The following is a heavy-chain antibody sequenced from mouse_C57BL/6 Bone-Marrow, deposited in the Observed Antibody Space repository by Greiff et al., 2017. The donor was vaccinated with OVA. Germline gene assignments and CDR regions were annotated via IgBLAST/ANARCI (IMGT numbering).Heavy chain of an antibody. CDR2: IYPRSGNT. CDR3: GTNWDRTLWYFDV. V-gene: IGHV1-81*01. Sequence: VQLQQSGAELARPGASVKLSCKASGYTFTSYGISWVKQRTGQGLEWIGEIYPRSGNTYYNEKFKGKATLTADKSSSTAYMELRSLTSEDSAVYFCGTNWDRTLWYFDVWGTGTTVTVSS. CDR1: GYTFTSYG. J-gene: IGHJ1*03. D-gene: IGHD4-1*01.